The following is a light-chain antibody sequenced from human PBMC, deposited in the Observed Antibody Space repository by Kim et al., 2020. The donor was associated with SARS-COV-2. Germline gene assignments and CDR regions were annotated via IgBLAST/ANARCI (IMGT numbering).Light chain of an antibody. CDR3: QQRGNWPLT. J-gene: IGKJ4*01. Sequence: VSPGERATRTCRASQSVSNYLAWYQQKPGQAPRLLIYDASNRATGIPARFSGSGSGTDFTLTIGSLEPEDFAVYYCQQRGNWPLTFGGGTKVDIK. CDR2: DAS. CDR1: QSVSNY. V-gene: IGKV3-11*01.